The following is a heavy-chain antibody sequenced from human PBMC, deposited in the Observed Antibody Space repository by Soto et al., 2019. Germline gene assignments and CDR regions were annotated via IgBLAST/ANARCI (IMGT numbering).Heavy chain of an antibody. J-gene: IGHJ6*02. CDR2: ISYSGST. Sequence: SETLSLTCAVYGGSFSGYYWTWIRQSPGKGLEWIGQISYSGSTNYNPSLKSRVTISVDTSKNQFSLKLSSVTAADTAVYYCARYAYGFPRMTYGMDVWGQGTTVTVSS. CDR1: GGSFSGYY. D-gene: IGHD3-16*01. V-gene: IGHV4-34*01. CDR3: ARYAYGFPRMTYGMDV.